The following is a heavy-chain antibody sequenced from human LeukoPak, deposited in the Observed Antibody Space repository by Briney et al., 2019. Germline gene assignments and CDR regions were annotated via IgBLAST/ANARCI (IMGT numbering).Heavy chain of an antibody. D-gene: IGHD2-21*01. V-gene: IGHV3-30*18. CDR2: TSYDGSTK. J-gene: IGHJ4*02. Sequence: GGSLRLSCEVSGFIFSAYGMNWVRQAPGKGLEWVAATSYDGSTKNYVDSVKGRFTISRDNSKNTLYLQMNSLRAEDTAVYYGAKPKYCGDGSCYGLGNSWGQGTMVTVSS. CDR3: AKPKYCGDGSCYGLGNS. CDR1: GFIFSAYG.